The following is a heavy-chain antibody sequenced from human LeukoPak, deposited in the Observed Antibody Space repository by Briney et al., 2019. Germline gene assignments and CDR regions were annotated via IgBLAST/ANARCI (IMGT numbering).Heavy chain of an antibody. Sequence: TETLSLTCAVYGGSFSGYYWSWIRQPPGKGLEWIGEINHSGSTNYNPSLKSRVTISVDTSKNQFSLKLSSVTAADTAVYYCARLLVPKAYCSSTSCRRFGYFQHWGQGTLVTVSS. D-gene: IGHD2-2*01. CDR1: GGSFSGYY. CDR2: INHSGST. V-gene: IGHV4-34*01. CDR3: ARLLVPKAYCSSTSCRRFGYFQH. J-gene: IGHJ1*01.